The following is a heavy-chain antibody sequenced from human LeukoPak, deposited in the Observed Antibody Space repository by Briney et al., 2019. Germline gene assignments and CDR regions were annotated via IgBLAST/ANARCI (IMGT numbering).Heavy chain of an antibody. CDR3: AKPISGGLAVTADWFHP. J-gene: IGHJ5*01. CDR1: GFAFSVYA. V-gene: IGHV3-23*01. D-gene: IGHD6-19*01. Sequence: GGSLRLSCTASGFAFSVYAMSWLRQPPGKGLEWVSTINANSGTTSYAASVRGRITISRDNSKNTLYLQLNTLRADDTATYYCAKPISGGLAVTADWFHPWGQGTLVVDSS. CDR2: INANSGTT.